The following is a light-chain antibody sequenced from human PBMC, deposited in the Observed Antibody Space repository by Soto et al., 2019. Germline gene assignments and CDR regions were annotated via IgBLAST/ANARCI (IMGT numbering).Light chain of an antibody. V-gene: IGKV1-39*01. J-gene: IGKJ4*01. Sequence: DIQMAQSSSSLSASVGDGVTITCQASQDISNYLNWYQQKPGKAPNVLINVASTLRSGVPSRFSGSGSGTDFNLTINSLQPEDFATYFCQQSFTTPLTFGGGTKVDIK. CDR2: VAS. CDR3: QQSFTTPLT. CDR1: QDISNY.